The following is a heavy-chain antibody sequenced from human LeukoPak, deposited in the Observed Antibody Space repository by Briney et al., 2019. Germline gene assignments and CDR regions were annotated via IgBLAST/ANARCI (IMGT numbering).Heavy chain of an antibody. J-gene: IGHJ4*02. Sequence: GGSLRLSCAASGLTFGGYAMSWVRQAPGKGLEWVSLISGSGDAYDADSVQGRFTISRDNSKNTLYLQMNSLRAEDTAVYYCVKDGHYPDNSGYYYEDSWGQGTLVTVSS. V-gene: IGHV3-23*01. CDR1: GLTFGGYA. CDR3: VKDGHYPDNSGYYYEDS. D-gene: IGHD3-22*01. CDR2: ISGSGDA.